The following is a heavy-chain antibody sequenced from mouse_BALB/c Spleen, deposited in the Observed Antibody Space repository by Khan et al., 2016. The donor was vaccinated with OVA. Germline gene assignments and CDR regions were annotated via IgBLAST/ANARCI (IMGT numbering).Heavy chain of an antibody. V-gene: IGHV1S56*01. Sequence: QVQLQQSGPELVKPGALVKISCKASGYTFTAYDIHWVKQRPGKGLEWIGWIYPGDGSTKYNENFKDQATLTADTSSNTAYMQLTGLTSEKTAVYFCAREGLRGVGMDYWGQGTSVSVSS. J-gene: IGHJ4*01. CDR2: IYPGDGST. CDR1: GYTFTAYD. CDR3: AREGLRGVGMDY. D-gene: IGHD2-4*01.